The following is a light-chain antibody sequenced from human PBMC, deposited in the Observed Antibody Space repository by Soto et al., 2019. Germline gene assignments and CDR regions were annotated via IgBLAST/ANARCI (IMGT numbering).Light chain of an antibody. J-gene: IGLJ2*01. V-gene: IGLV1-47*02. CDR3: TVWDDSLRGRL. CDR2: SNN. Sequence: QSVLTQPTSASGTPGQRVTISCSGASSSIASDFVYWYQQLPGMAPRLLIFSNNQRPSGVPDRFSGSKSGTSASLAISALRSEDEADYYCTVWDDSLRGRLFGGGTQLTVL. CDR1: SSSIASDF.